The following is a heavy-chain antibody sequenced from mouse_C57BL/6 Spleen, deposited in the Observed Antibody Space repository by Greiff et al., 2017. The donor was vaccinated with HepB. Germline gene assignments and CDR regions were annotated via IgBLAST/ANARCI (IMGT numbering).Heavy chain of an antibody. Sequence: VQLQQSGAELARPGASVKMSCKASGYTFTSYTMHWVKQRPGQGLEWIGYINPSSGYTKYNQKFKDKATLTADKSSSTAYMQLSSLTSEDSAVYYCARREGLRHAMDYWGQGTSVTVSS. J-gene: IGHJ4*01. V-gene: IGHV1-4*01. CDR3: ARREGLRHAMDY. CDR2: INPSSGYT. CDR1: GYTFTSYT. D-gene: IGHD2-4*01.